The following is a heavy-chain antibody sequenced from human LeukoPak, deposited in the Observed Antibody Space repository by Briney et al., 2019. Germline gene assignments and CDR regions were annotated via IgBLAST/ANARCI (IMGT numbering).Heavy chain of an antibody. V-gene: IGHV3-30*03. CDR1: GFIFSNYG. CDR2: TSYDGSHI. Sequence: GRSLRLSCAASGFIFSNYGMHWVRQAPGKGLEWVAVTSYDGSHIYYPDSVKGRFTISRDNPKNTLYLQMNSLGPEDTALYYCARGRDYCSDYWGQGTLVTVSS. J-gene: IGHJ4*02. D-gene: IGHD2-15*01. CDR3: ARGRDYCSDY.